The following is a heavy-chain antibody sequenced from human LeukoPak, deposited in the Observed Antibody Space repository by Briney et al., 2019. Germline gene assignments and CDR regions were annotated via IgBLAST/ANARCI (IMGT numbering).Heavy chain of an antibody. CDR1: GGSVSSSTYS. J-gene: IGHJ4*02. CDR3: ARGTYYYDSAADY. V-gene: IGHV4-39*07. Sequence: SETLSLTCNLSGGSVSSSTYSWVWIRQPPGKGLEWIGSIYKSGNTYYNPSLKSRVTISVDTSKNQFSLKLTSVTAADTAVYYCARGTYYYDSAADYWGQGTLVTVSS. D-gene: IGHD3-22*01. CDR2: IYKSGNT.